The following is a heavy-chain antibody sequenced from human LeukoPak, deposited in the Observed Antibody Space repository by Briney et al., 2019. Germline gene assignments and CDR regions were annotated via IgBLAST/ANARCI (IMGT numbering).Heavy chain of an antibody. Sequence: SETLSLTCTVSGGSISSYYWSWIRQHPGKGLEWIGYIYYSGSTYYNPALKSRGTISVDTSKNQFSLKLSSVTATDTDVYYCSRGAGYSDAIDIWGQGTMVTVSS. CDR3: SRGAGYSDAIDI. CDR1: GGSISSYY. V-gene: IGHV4-59*06. J-gene: IGHJ3*02. CDR2: IYYSGST. D-gene: IGHD3-22*01.